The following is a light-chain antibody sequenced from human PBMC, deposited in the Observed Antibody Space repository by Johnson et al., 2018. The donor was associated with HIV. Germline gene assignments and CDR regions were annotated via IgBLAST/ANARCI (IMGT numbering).Light chain of an antibody. J-gene: IGLJ1*01. CDR3: GTWDSSLSAEV. CDR1: TSNIGNND. Sequence: QSVLTQPPSVSAAPGQKVTFSCSGSTSNIGNNDVSWYRHLPGTAPKLLIFDNNKRPSGIPDRFSGSKSGTSVTLGITGPQTGDEADYYCGTWDSSLSAEVFGTGTKVTVL. CDR2: DNN. V-gene: IGLV1-51*01.